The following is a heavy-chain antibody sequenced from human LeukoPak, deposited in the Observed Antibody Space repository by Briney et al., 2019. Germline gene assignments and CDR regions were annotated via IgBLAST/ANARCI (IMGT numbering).Heavy chain of an antibody. V-gene: IGHV3-23*01. CDR3: AQGQGRFLGSPQI. CDR1: GFTFDDFA. D-gene: IGHD2/OR15-2a*01. Sequence: GGSLRLSCAASGFTFDDFAMNWVRQAPGKGLEWVSGISGAGGRTFYTDSVKGRFTISRDNSKDTLYLQMNSLRAEDTAVYYCAQGQGRFLGSPQIWRHGTTVTVSS. CDR2: ISGAGGRT. J-gene: IGHJ3*01.